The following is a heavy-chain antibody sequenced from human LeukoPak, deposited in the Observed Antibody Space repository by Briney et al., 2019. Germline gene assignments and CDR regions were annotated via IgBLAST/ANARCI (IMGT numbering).Heavy chain of an antibody. Sequence: KPSETLSLTCTVSGGSISSYYWSWIRQPAGKGLEWIGRIYTSGSTNYNPSLKSRVTMSVDTSKNQFSLKLSSVTAADTAVYYCARTLYCSSTSCSNRNYYYYYMDVWGKGTTVTVSS. D-gene: IGHD2-2*01. J-gene: IGHJ6*03. CDR3: ARTLYCSSTSCSNRNYYYYYMDV. CDR1: GGSISSYY. V-gene: IGHV4-4*07. CDR2: IYTSGST.